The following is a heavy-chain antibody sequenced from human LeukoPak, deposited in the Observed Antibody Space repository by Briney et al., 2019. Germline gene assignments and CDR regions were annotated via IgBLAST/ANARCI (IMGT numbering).Heavy chain of an antibody. CDR2: IKQDGSEK. J-gene: IGHJ4*02. D-gene: IGHD2-21*02. V-gene: IGHV3-7*01. Sequence: GGSLRLSCAASGFTFSSYWMSWVRQAPGKGLEWVANIKQDGSEKYYVDSVKGRFTIPRDSAKNSLYLQMNSLRAEDTAVYYCVSTATFDYWGQGTLVTVSS. CDR1: GFTFSSYW. CDR3: VSTATFDY.